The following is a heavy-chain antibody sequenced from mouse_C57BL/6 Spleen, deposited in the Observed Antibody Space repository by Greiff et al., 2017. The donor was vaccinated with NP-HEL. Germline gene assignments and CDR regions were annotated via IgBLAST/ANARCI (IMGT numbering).Heavy chain of an antibody. CDR3: AREHDGPPPLVFDV. V-gene: IGHV3-6*01. CDR2: ISYDGSN. Sequence: EVKLQESGPGLVKPSQSLSLTCSVTGYSITSGYYWNWIRQFPGNKLEWMGYISYDGSNNYNPSLKNRISITRDTSKNQFFLKLNSVTTEDTATYYCAREHDGPPPLVFDVWGTGTTVTVSS. D-gene: IGHD2-3*01. J-gene: IGHJ1*03. CDR1: GYSITSGYY.